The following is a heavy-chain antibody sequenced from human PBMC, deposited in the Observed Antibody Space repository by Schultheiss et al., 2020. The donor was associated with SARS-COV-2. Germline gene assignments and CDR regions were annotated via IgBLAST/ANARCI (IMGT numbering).Heavy chain of an antibody. CDR1: GGTLSSYA. Sequence: SVKVSCKASGGTLSSYAMNWVRQAPGQGLEWMGRIIPILGIANYAQKFQGRVTITADESTSTAYMELSSLRSEDTAVYYCARDPVGGFDYWGQGTLVTVSS. V-gene: IGHV1-69*04. CDR2: IIPILGIA. J-gene: IGHJ4*02. CDR3: ARDPVGGFDY.